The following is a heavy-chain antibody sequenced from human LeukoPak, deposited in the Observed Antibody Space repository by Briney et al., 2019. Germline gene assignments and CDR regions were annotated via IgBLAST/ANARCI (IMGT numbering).Heavy chain of an antibody. D-gene: IGHD3-10*01. V-gene: IGHV1-18*01. Sequence: ASVKVSCKASGYTFTSYGISWVRQAPGQGLEWMGWISAYNGNTNYAQKLQGRVTMTTDTSTSTAYMELRSLRSDDTAVYYCARDPGLWFGELVAYHYYYMDVWGKGTTVTVSS. J-gene: IGHJ6*03. CDR2: ISAYNGNT. CDR3: ARDPGLWFGELVAYHYYYMDV. CDR1: GYTFTSYG.